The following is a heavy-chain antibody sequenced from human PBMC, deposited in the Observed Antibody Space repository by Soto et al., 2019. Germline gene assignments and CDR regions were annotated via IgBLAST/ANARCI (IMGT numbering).Heavy chain of an antibody. Sequence: PFEPLSLTCTVSAGPTSSSYWSWIRRPPGKGLEWIGYIYYSGSTNYNPSLTSRVSISVDTSKNQFSLKLSSVTAADTAVYYCARVWGGAFDFWGQGTMVT. D-gene: IGHD3-10*01. CDR1: AGPTSSSY. J-gene: IGHJ3*01. V-gene: IGHV4-59*01. CDR2: IYYSGST. CDR3: ARVWGGAFDF.